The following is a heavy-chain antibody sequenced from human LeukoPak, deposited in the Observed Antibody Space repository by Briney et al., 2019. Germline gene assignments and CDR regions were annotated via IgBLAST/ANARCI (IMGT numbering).Heavy chain of an antibody. V-gene: IGHV3-53*05. Sequence: PGGSLRLSCAASGFTVSSNYMSWVRQAPGKGLEWVSVIYSGGSTYYADSVKGRFTISRDNSKNTLYLQMNSLRAEDTAVYYCARDPYYYDSSGYELDYWGQGTLVTVSS. D-gene: IGHD3-22*01. J-gene: IGHJ4*02. CDR3: ARDPYYYDSSGYELDY. CDR2: IYSGGST. CDR1: GFTVSSNY.